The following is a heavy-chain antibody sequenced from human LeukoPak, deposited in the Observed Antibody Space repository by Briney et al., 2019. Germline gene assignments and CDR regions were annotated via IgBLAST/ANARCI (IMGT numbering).Heavy chain of an antibody. D-gene: IGHD3-22*01. V-gene: IGHV3-21*01. CDR1: GFTFSSYS. CDR3: ARGSFGYDSSGYYLYYYYYYGMDV. Sequence: PGGSLRLSCAASGFTFSSYSMNWVRQAPGKGLEWVSSISSSSSYIYYADSVKGRFTISRDNAKNSLYLQMSSLRAEDTAVYYCARGSFGYDSSGYYLYYYYYYGMDVWGQGTTVTVSS. J-gene: IGHJ6*02. CDR2: ISSSSSYI.